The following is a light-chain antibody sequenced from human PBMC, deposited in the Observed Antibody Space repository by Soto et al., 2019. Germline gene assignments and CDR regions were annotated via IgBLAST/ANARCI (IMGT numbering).Light chain of an antibody. J-gene: IGLJ2*01. V-gene: IGLV2-14*01. CDR3: NSYTTSSTHV. CDR2: DVT. CDR1: SSDVGGYDY. Sequence: QSALTQPASVSGSPGQSITISCTGTSSDVGGYDYVSWYRQHPGKAPKLMIYDVTNRPSGVSNRFSGSKSGNTASLTISGLQAEDEADYYCNSYTTSSTHVFGGGTKLTV.